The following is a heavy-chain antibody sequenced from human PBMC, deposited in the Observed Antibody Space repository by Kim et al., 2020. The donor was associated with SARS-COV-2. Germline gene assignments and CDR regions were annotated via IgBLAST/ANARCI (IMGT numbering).Heavy chain of an antibody. V-gene: IGHV3-74*01. CDR1: GFTFRNYF. Sequence: GGSLRRSCVASGFTFRNYFMHWVRQAPGKGLVWVSRVNSDGSNTVYADSVKGRFTISRDNAKNTLYLQMNSLRAEDTAIYYCARAYTAPDYWGQGTLVTVSS. J-gene: IGHJ4*02. D-gene: IGHD5-18*01. CDR2: VNSDGSNT. CDR3: ARAYTAPDY.